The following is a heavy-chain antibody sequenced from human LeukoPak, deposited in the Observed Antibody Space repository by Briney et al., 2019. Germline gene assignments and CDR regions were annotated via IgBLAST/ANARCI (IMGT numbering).Heavy chain of an antibody. CDR2: IYYSGST. V-gene: IGHV4-39*01. CDR3: ARLLASGGFYSFDY. Sequence: SETLTLTCTVSGGSISSSSYYWGWIRQPPGKGLEWIGSIYYSGSTYYNPSLKSRVTISVDTSKNQFSLKLSSVTAADTAVYYCARLLASGGFYSFDYWGQGTPVSVSS. J-gene: IGHJ4*02. D-gene: IGHD3-10*01. CDR1: GGSISSSSYY.